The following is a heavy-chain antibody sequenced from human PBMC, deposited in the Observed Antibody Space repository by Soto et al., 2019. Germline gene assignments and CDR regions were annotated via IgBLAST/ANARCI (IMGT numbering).Heavy chain of an antibody. J-gene: IGHJ6*02. Sequence: QAQLVESGGGVVLPGRSLRLSCEVSEFTFRSHGMHWVRQAPGKGLEWLAVISYDGTNTYYADSVEGRFTISRDNSKNTLYLQMNSLRVEDTAVYYCAKGKEWELPLSYLLDVWGQGTTVTVS. D-gene: IGHD1-26*01. CDR1: EFTFRSHG. CDR2: ISYDGTNT. V-gene: IGHV3-30*18. CDR3: AKGKEWELPLSYLLDV.